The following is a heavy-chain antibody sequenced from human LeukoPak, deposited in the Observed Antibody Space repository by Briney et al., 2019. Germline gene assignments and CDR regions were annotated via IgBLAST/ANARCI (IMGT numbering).Heavy chain of an antibody. D-gene: IGHD5-18*01. Sequence: ASVKVSCKASGYTFTGYYMHWVRQAPGQGLEWVGWINPNSGGTNYAQKFQGRVTMTRDTSISTAYMELSRLRSDDTAVYYCARTGYTAMAYDASDIWGQGTMVTVSS. CDR2: INPNSGGT. J-gene: IGHJ3*02. CDR1: GYTFTGYY. V-gene: IGHV1-2*02. CDR3: ARTGYTAMAYDASDI.